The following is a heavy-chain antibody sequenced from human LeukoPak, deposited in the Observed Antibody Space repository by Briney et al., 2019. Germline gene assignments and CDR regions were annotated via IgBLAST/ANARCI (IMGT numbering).Heavy chain of an antibody. D-gene: IGHD1-7*01. CDR1: GFTFSDYY. J-gene: IGHJ3*02. CDR3: ARKGTPGDAFDI. Sequence: GGSLRLSCAASGFTFSDYYMSRIRQAPGKGLEWVSYISSSGGTIYYADSVKGRFTISRDNAKNSLYLQMNSLRAEDTAVYYCARKGTPGDAFDIWGQGTMVTVSS. CDR2: ISSSGGTI. V-gene: IGHV3-11*04.